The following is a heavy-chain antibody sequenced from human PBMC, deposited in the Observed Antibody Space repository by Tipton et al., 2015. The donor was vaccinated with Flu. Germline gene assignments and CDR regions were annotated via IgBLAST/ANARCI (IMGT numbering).Heavy chain of an antibody. CDR1: GFGVSGNY. D-gene: IGHD3-22*01. CDR3: ARVRDSSGYYCLDH. J-gene: IGHJ4*02. CDR2: IYSGGSS. Sequence: SLRLSCTASGFGVSGNYMSWVRQAPGKGLEWVSVIYSGGSSYYADSVKGRFTTSRDNSKNTVYLQMNSLRVEDTAVYYCARVRDSSGYYCLDHWGQGTLVTVSS. V-gene: IGHV3-66*01.